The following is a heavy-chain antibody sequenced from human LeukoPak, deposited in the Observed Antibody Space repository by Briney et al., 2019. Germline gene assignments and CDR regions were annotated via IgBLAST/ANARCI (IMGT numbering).Heavy chain of an antibody. CDR1: GFIFSNYD. J-gene: IGHJ6*02. CDR3: ARASLGYCSGGSCYSYYYYYGMDV. Sequence: GGSLRLSCAASGFIFSNYDMNWVRQAPGKGLEWVSHISTSSRTIYYADSVKGRFTISRDNVKNSLNLQMNSLRAEDTAVYYCARASLGYCSGGSCYSYYYYYGMDVWGQGTTVTVSS. CDR2: ISTSSRTI. D-gene: IGHD2-15*01. V-gene: IGHV3-48*01.